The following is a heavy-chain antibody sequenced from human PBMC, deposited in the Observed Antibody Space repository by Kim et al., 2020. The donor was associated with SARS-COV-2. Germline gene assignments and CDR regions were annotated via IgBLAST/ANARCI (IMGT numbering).Heavy chain of an antibody. D-gene: IGHD1-26*01. CDR2: IYSDDST. V-gene: IGHV3-53*01. CDR3: ARVVLNWEWALGF. CDR1: GFMISDNY. J-gene: IGHJ4*02. Sequence: GGSLRLSCGASGFMISDNYMSWVRQTPERGLEWVSAIYSDDSTYYTDSVKGRFTISRDTSKNTVYLQMNSLRAEDTAVYYCARVVLNWEWALGFWGQGTLVTVSS.